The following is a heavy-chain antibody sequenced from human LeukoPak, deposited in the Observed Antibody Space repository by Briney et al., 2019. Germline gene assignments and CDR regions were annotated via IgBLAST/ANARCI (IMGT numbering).Heavy chain of an antibody. V-gene: IGHV3-15*01. CDR1: GFTFSNAW. D-gene: IGHD2-21*01. CDR2: IKSKTDGGTT. Sequence: GGSLRLSCAASGFTFSNAWMSWVRQAPGKGLEWVGRIKSKTDGGTTDYAAPVKGRFTISRDDSKNTLYLQMNSLKTEDTALYYCVTLYSMNYMDVWGKGTTVTVSS. CDR3: VTLYSMNYMDV. J-gene: IGHJ6*03.